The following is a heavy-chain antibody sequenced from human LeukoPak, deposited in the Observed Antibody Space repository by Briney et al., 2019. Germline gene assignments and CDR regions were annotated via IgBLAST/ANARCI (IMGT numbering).Heavy chain of an antibody. D-gene: IGHD3-3*01. V-gene: IGHV1-2*02. CDR3: ARDIIRFGVVPFDY. CDR2: INPNSGGT. J-gene: IGHJ4*02. Sequence: ASVKVSCKASGYTFSGYYIHWVRQAPGQGLEWVGWINPNSGGTNFAQKFQGRVTMTRDTSISTVYMELSRLRSDDSAVYYCARDIIRFGVVPFDYWGQGTLVTVSS. CDR1: GYTFSGYY.